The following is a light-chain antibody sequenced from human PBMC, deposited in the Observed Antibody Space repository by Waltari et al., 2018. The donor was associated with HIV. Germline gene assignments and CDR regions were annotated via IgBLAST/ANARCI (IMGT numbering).Light chain of an antibody. Sequence: QSVLTQPPSASGTPGQRVTISCSGSSSNLGSNSVHWYQQLTGTAPKLLIYENNQRPSGVPDRFSGSKSGTSASLAISGLRSEDEADYYCAAWDDSLSAVVFGGGTKLTVL. CDR1: SSNLGSNS. CDR3: AAWDDSLSAVV. V-gene: IGLV1-47*01. CDR2: ENN. J-gene: IGLJ2*01.